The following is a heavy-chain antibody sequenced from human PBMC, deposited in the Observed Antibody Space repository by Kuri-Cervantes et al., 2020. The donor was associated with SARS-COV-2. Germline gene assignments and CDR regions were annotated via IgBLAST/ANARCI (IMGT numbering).Heavy chain of an antibody. J-gene: IGHJ2*01. CDR1: SGPISSGDYY. Sequence: GTLDLPCILSSGPISSGDYYWSWIRQQPGKGLEWLGYLYYSGSTNYNPSLKSRVTISVDASKYQFSLKLSSVTAADTAVYYCASQLYYHDSRRHLRGSLDLWGRGAQVTVSS. D-gene: IGHD3-22*01. CDR2: LYYSGST. V-gene: IGHV4-61*08. CDR3: ASQLYYHDSRRHLRGSLDL.